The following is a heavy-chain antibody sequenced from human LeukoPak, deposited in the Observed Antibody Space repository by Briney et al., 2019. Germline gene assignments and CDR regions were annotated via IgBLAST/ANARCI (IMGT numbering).Heavy chain of an antibody. CDR3: ARRTGDDTC. J-gene: IGHJ4*02. CDR2: IYSGGRT. V-gene: IGHV3-66*04. Sequence: GGSLRLSCPLSGFNVSSSYRDWVRQAPGKGLEWVSIIYSGGRTYYVDSVKGRFTISKDNSKNTLFLQMNSLRPGDTAVYYCARRTGDDTCWGQGTRVTVSS. D-gene: IGHD7-27*01. CDR1: GFNVSSSY.